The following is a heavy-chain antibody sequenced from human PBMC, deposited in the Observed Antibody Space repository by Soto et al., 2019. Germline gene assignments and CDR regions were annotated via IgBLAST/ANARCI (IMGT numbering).Heavy chain of an antibody. CDR1: GFTFSSYD. D-gene: IGHD4-17*01. CDR3: ARVAYGDYAFDS. J-gene: IGHJ4*02. Sequence: PGGSLRLSCAASGFTFSSYDMHWVRQAAGKSLEWVSGIGTGSDTYYPDSVKGRFTISREDDKNSLYLEMNSLRAGDTAVYYCARVAYGDYAFDSWGQGTLVT. V-gene: IGHV3-13*04. CDR2: IGTGSDT.